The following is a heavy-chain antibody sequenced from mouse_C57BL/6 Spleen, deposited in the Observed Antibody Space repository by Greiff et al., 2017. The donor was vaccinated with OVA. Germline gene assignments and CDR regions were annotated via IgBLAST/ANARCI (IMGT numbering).Heavy chain of an antibody. V-gene: IGHV3-6*01. Sequence: EVKLMESGPGLVKPSQSLTLTCSVTGYSITSGYYWNWIRQLPGNKLEWMGYISYDGSNNYNPTLKNRISITRDTSKNQFFLKLNSVTTEDTATYYCAREEDYWGQGTSVTVSS. J-gene: IGHJ4*01. CDR1: GYSITSGYY. CDR3: AREEDY. CDR2: ISYDGSN.